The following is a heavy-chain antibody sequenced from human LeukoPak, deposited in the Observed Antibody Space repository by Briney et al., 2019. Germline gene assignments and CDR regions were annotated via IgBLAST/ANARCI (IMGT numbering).Heavy chain of an antibody. CDR2: IRGGGDST. CDR1: QFTFSSYA. V-gene: IGHV3-23*01. Sequence: PGGSLRLSCAASQFTFSSYAITWVRQAPGKGLEWVSTIRGGGDSTYYADSLKGRFTISRDNSQNTLYLQMNGLRGEDTAIYYCAKDRGTIVHNWYFDIWGRGTLLTVSS. J-gene: IGHJ2*01. CDR3: AKDRGTIVHNWYFDI. D-gene: IGHD2/OR15-2a*01.